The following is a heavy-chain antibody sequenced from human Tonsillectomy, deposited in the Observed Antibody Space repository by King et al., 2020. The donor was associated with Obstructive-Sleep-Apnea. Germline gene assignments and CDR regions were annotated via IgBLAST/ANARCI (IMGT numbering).Heavy chain of an antibody. Sequence: VQLVESGAEVKKPGASVKVSCKASGYTFTSYDINWVRQATGRGLELMAWMSPSSGSTAHAQKFQGRVTMTRGASNSTVYMDLSSLQSEDTAVYYCARSKGPGAFDIWGQGTMVIVSS. J-gene: IGHJ3*02. CDR2: MSPSSGST. V-gene: IGHV1-8*01. CDR1: GYTFTSYD. CDR3: ARSKGPGAFDI.